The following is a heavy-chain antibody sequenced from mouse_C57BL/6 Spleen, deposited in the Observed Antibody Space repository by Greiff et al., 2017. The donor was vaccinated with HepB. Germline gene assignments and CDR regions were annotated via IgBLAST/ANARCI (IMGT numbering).Heavy chain of an antibody. CDR1: GFNIKDDY. V-gene: IGHV14-4*01. J-gene: IGHJ3*01. CDR2: IDPENGDT. CDR3: TTYGSWFAY. D-gene: IGHD2-2*01. Sequence: EVKVEESGAELVRPGASVKLSCTASGFNIKDDYMHWVKQRPEQGLEWIGWIDPENGDTEYASKFQGKATITADTSSNTAYLQLSSLTSEDTAVYYCTTYGSWFAYWGQGTLVTVSA.